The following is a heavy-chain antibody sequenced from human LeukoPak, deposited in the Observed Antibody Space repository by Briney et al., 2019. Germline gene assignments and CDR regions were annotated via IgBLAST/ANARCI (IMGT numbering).Heavy chain of an antibody. V-gene: IGHV4-59*01. Sequence: SETLSLTCTVSGGSISSYYWSWIRQPPGKGLERIGYIYYSGSTNYNPSLKSRVTISVDTSKNQFSLKLSSVTAADTAVYYCASTNSGRLDAFDIWGQGTMVTVSS. CDR1: GGSISSYY. D-gene: IGHD1-26*01. J-gene: IGHJ3*02. CDR3: ASTNSGRLDAFDI. CDR2: IYYSGST.